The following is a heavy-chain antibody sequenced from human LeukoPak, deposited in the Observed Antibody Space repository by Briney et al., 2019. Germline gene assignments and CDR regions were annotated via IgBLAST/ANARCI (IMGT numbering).Heavy chain of an antibody. J-gene: IGHJ4*02. D-gene: IGHD5-18*01. CDR3: AKVGPVSSYGFGFFNY. CDR1: GFTFDDYA. Sequence: SLRLSCAASGFTFDDYAMHWVRQAPGKGLEWVSGISYNSGSINYAESVKGRFTISRGNAKNSLYLQMSSLTVEDTALYYCAKVGPVSSYGFGFFNYWGRGTLVTVSS. CDR2: ISYNSGSI. V-gene: IGHV3-9*01.